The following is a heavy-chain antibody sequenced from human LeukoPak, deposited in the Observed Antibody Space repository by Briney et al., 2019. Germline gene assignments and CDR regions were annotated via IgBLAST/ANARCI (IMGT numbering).Heavy chain of an antibody. V-gene: IGHV3-7*03. CDR1: GFTFSRSW. D-gene: IGHD6-13*01. CDR2: ISPDGSTK. Sequence: PGGSLRLSCAASGFTFSRSWMSWVRQPPGKGLEWVANISPDGSTKYHMGSVKGRFTISRDHAKDSLYLEMSRLRDDDTAMYYCATGASGSWDFGGQGTLVTVSS. J-gene: IGHJ4*02. CDR3: ATGASGSWDF.